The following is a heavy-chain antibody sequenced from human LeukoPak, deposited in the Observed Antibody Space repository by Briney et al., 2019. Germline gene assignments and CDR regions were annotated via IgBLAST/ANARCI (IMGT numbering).Heavy chain of an antibody. CDR3: ASTYYDILTGYYTGDY. J-gene: IGHJ4*02. CDR2: INHSGNT. CDR1: GGSFSGYY. D-gene: IGHD3-9*01. V-gene: IGHV4-34*01. Sequence: SETLSLTCAVYGGSFSGYYWSWIRQPPGKGLEWIGEINHSGNTNYNPSLKSRVTISVDTSKNQFSLKLSSVTAADTAVYYCASTYYDILTGYYTGDYWGQGTLVTVSS.